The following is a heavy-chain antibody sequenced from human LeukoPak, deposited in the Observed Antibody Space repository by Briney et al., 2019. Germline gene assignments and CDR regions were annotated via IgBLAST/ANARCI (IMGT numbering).Heavy chain of an antibody. D-gene: IGHD5-24*01. Sequence: PSETLSLTCTVSGGSISSSSYYWGWIRQPPGKGLEWIGSIYYSGSTYYNPSLKSRVTISVDTSKNQFSLKLSSVTAADTAVYYCATGDGYNLSYWYFDLWGRGTLVTVSS. V-gene: IGHV4-39*01. J-gene: IGHJ2*01. CDR3: ATGDGYNLSYWYFDL. CDR2: IYYSGST. CDR1: GGSISSSSYY.